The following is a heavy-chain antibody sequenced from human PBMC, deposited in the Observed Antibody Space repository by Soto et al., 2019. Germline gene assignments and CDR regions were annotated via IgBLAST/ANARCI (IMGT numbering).Heavy chain of an antibody. V-gene: IGHV4-59*01. CDR1: GGSISSYY. CDR3: ASGYSGYDFDY. J-gene: IGHJ4*02. Sequence: SETLSLTCTVSGGSISSYYWSWIRQPPGKGLEWIGYIYYSGSTNYNPSLKSRVTISVDTSKNQFSLKLSSVTAADTAVYYCASGYSGYDFDYWGQGTLVTVSS. CDR2: IYYSGST. D-gene: IGHD5-12*01.